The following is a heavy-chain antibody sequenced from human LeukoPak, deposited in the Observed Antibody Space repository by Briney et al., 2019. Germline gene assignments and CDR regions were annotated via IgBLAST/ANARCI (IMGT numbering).Heavy chain of an antibody. CDR2: IGSSGGSR. J-gene: IGHJ4*02. CDR1: GLTFSSYE. CDR3: ANEKYYFDY. V-gene: IGHV3-48*03. Sequence: GGSLRLSCAASGLTFSSYEMDWVRRAPGKGLEWVSYIGSSGGSRYYADSVKGRFTSSRDNAKNSLYLQMNSLRAEDTAVYYCANEKYYFDYWGQGTLVTVSS.